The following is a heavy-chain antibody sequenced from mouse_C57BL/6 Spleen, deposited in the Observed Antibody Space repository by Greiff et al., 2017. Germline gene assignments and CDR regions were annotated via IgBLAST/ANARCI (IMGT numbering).Heavy chain of an antibody. CDR2: IDPEDGET. CDR3: ARRCYPVYWYFDV. D-gene: IGHD2-12*01. Sequence: VQLQQSGAELVKPGASVKLSCTASGFTINDYYMHWVKQRPEQGLEWIGRIDPEDGETKYAPKFQGKATITADTSSNTAYLQLSSLTSEDTAVYDFARRCYPVYWYFDVWGTGTTVTVSS. CDR1: GFTINDYY. V-gene: IGHV14-2*01. J-gene: IGHJ1*03.